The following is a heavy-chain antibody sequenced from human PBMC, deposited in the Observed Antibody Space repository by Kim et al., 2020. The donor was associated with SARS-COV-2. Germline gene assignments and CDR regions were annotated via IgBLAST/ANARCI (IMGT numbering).Heavy chain of an antibody. Sequence: ASVKVSCKASGYTFTSYYMHWVRQAPGQGLEWMGIINPSGGSTSYAQKFQGRVTMTRDTSTSTVYMELSSLRSEDTAVYYCARRSRFRVQQLPPLDVWGQGTLVTVSS. V-gene: IGHV1-46*01. CDR1: GYTFTSYY. J-gene: IGHJ4*02. D-gene: IGHD6-13*01. CDR3: ARRSRFRVQQLPPLDV. CDR2: INPSGGST.